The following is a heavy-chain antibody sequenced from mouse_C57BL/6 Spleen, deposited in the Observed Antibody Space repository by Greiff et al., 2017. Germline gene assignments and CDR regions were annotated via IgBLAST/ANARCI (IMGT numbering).Heavy chain of an antibody. CDR3: ARRDYDDGVYYYAMDY. CDR1: GFTFSSYG. CDR2: ISSGGSYT. Sequence: DVQLVESGGDLVKPGGSLKLSCAASGFTFSSYGMSWVRQTPDKRLEWVATISSGGSYTYYPDSVKGRFTISRDNAKNTLYLQMSSLKSEDTAMYYCARRDYDDGVYYYAMDYWGQGTSVTVSS. J-gene: IGHJ4*01. D-gene: IGHD2-4*01. V-gene: IGHV5-6*01.